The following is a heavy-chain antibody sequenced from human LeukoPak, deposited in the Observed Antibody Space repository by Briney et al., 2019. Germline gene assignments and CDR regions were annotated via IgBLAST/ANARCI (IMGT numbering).Heavy chain of an antibody. V-gene: IGHV1-8*03. CDR1: GYTFTSYD. CDR3: ARRGNYYYYMDV. Sequence: ASVKVSRKASGYTFTSYDINWVRQATGQGLEWMGWMNPNSGNTGYAQKFQGRVTITRNTSISTAYMELSSLRSEDTAVYYCARRGNYYYYMDVWGKGTTVTVSS. J-gene: IGHJ6*03. CDR2: MNPNSGNT.